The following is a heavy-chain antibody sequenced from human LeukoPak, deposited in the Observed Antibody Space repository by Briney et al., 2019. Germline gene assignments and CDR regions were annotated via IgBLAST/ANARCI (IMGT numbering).Heavy chain of an antibody. V-gene: IGHV4-61*02. CDR3: ARLQGLVEMATIFDY. CDR2: IYHSGST. CDR1: GGPISSGSYY. J-gene: IGHJ4*02. Sequence: PSQTLSLTCTVSGGPISSGSYYWSWIRQPAGKGLECIGSIYHSGSTYYNPSLKSRVTISVDTSKNQFSLKLSSVTAADTAVYYCARLQGLVEMATIFDYWGQGTLVTVSS. D-gene: IGHD5-24*01.